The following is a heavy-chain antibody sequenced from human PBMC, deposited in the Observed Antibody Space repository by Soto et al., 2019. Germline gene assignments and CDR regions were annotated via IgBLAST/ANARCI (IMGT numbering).Heavy chain of an antibody. D-gene: IGHD6-6*01. CDR1: RYTFSNHG. CDR3: ATVRQLVGYFYYYMDV. J-gene: IGHJ6*03. V-gene: IGHV1-18*01. Sequence: GASVKVSCKASRYTFSNHGITWVRQAPGQGLEWMGWIGAYNGNTHYTQSLQGRVTMTTDTSTSTAYMELRGLRSDDTAVYYCATVRQLVGYFYYYMDVWGKGTTVTVSS. CDR2: IGAYNGNT.